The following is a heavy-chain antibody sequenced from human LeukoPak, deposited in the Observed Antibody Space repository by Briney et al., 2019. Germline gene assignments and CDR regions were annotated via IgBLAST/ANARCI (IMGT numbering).Heavy chain of an antibody. CDR3: ARAGNGYSSSWYVSHFDY. V-gene: IGHV4-34*01. J-gene: IGHJ4*02. CDR2: INHSGST. D-gene: IGHD6-13*01. CDR1: GRSFSGYY. Sequence: SETLSLTCAVYGRSFSGYYWSWIRQPPGKGLEWIGEINHSGSTNYKPSLKSRVTISVDTSKNQFSLKLSSVTAADTAVYYCARAGNGYSSSWYVSHFDYWGQGTLVTVSS.